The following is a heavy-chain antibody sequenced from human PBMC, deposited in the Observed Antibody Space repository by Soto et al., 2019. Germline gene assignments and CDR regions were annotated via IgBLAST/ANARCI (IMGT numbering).Heavy chain of an antibody. Sequence: QVQLVQSGAEVKEPGSSVKVSCKASGGTFSSSTISWVRQAPGQGLEWMGRIIPILGVPNYAQNFQDRVTITADKSTSTAYRERSSLRSEDTAVYYWASGSSSNGYKSRAYWGQGTLVTVSS. J-gene: IGHJ4*02. CDR2: IIPILGVP. D-gene: IGHD5-12*01. V-gene: IGHV1-69*02. CDR1: GGTFSSST. CDR3: ASGSSSNGYKSRAY.